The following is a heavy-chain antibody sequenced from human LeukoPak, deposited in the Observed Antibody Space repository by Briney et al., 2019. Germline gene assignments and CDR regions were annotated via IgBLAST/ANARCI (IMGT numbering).Heavy chain of an antibody. CDR3: ARDRSTAQWAELPAY. V-gene: IGHV1-2*02. CDR2: IKPNSGGT. CDR1: GYSFSDSY. D-gene: IGHD1-26*01. Sequence: ASVKVSYKASGYSFSDSYIHWVRQAPGQGLEWIGWIKPNSGGTNYAQTFQGRVTLAWDTSISTAFMDLTGLKSDDTAVYFCARDRSTAQWAELPAYWGQGTLVTVSS. J-gene: IGHJ4*02.